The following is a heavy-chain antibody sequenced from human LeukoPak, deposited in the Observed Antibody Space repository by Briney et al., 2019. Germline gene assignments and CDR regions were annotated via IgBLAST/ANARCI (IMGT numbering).Heavy chain of an antibody. J-gene: IGHJ4*02. CDR1: GFTFSSYG. CDR2: IRYDGSNK. V-gene: IGHV3-30*02. D-gene: IGHD6-19*01. CDR3: AKGSGWSRNFDY. Sequence: GGSLRLSCAASGFTFSSYGMHWVRQAPGKGLEWVAFIRYDGSNKYYADSVKGRFTISRDNSKNSLYLQMNSLRAEDTAVYYCAKGSGWSRNFDYWGQGTLVTVSS.